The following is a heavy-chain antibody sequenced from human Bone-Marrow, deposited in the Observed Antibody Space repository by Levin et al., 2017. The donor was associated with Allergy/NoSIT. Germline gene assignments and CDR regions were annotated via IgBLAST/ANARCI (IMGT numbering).Heavy chain of an antibody. CDR1: GLIFSSHN. Sequence: GGSLRLSCAVSGLIFSSHNMNWVRQTPGTGLEWVSSSSSGTSYRYYADSVKGRFTISRENAKKLLYLQMNSLRAEDTAVYFCATGDYYDTSGYYPLDHWGQGTLVTVSS. CDR3: ATGDYYDTSGYYPLDH. V-gene: IGHV3-21*01. CDR2: SSSGTSYR. D-gene: IGHD3-22*01. J-gene: IGHJ4*02.